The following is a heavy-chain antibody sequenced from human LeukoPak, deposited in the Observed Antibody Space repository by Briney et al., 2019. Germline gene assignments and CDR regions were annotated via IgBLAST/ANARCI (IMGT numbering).Heavy chain of an antibody. V-gene: IGHV3-30-3*01. CDR1: GFTFSSYA. CDR3: VRDVKNPSTVIGLFDY. J-gene: IGHJ4*02. D-gene: IGHD2-21*01. Sequence: GGSLRPSCAASGFTFSSYAMHWVRQAPGKGLEWVAVISYDGSNKYYADSVKGRFTISRDNSKNTLNLQMNSLRAEDTAMYYCVRDVKNPSTVIGLFDYWGQGTLVTVSS. CDR2: ISYDGSNK.